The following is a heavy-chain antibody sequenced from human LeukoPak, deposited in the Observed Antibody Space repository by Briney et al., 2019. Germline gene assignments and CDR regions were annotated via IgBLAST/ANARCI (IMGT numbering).Heavy chain of an antibody. V-gene: IGHV1-18*01. CDR2: ISAYNGNT. CDR3: ARGEYCTNGVCPGDY. J-gene: IGHJ4*02. D-gene: IGHD2-8*01. CDR1: GYTFTSYG. Sequence: GSVKVSCKASGYTFTSYGISWVRQAPGQGLEWMGWISAYNGNTNYAQKLQGRVTMTTDTSTSTAYMELRSLRSDDTAVYYCARGEYCTNGVCPGDYWGQGTLVTVSS.